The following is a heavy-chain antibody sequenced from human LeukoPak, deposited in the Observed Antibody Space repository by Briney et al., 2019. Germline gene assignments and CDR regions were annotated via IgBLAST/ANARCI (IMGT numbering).Heavy chain of an antibody. CDR3: ARDPRYSSSPGGY. D-gene: IGHD6-6*01. CDR1: GGSISGGYD. J-gene: IGHJ4*02. Sequence: SQTLSLTCTVSGGSISGGYDWSWIRQPPGKGLEWIGYVYHTGGTYYNPSLKSRVTISVDRSKNQFSLKLSSVTAADTAVYYCARDPRYSSSPGGYWGQGTLVTVSS. V-gene: IGHV4-30-2*01. CDR2: VYHTGGT.